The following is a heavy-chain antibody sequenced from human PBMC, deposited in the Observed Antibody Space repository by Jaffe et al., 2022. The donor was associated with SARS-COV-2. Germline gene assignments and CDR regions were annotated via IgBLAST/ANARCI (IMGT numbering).Heavy chain of an antibody. D-gene: IGHD2-2*02. J-gene: IGHJ4*02. Sequence: QVQLQQWGAGLLKPSETVSLTCAVYGGSVSGYYLSWVRQPPGKGLEWIGEINNRGRTNYQPSLKSRVTVSVDTSKNQFSLKLTSVTAADTAVYFCARDHCSGTNCYNYWGQGSLVTVSS. CDR1: GGSVSGYY. V-gene: IGHV4-34*01. CDR3: ARDHCSGTNCYNY. CDR2: INNRGRT.